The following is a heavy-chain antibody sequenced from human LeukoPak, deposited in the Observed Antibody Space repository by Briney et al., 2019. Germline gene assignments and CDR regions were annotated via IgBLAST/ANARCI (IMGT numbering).Heavy chain of an antibody. D-gene: IGHD6-19*01. CDR1: GFTFTTYS. V-gene: IGHV3-21*04. CDR2: ISSGSSAI. CDR3: ARNPSIAVAGMGDY. Sequence: GGSLRLSCEASGFTFTTYSMTWVRQAPGKGLEWVSIISSGSSAIFSADALKGRFTISRDNAKNSLYLQMNSLRAEDTALYHCARNPSIAVAGMGDYWGQGTLVTVSS. J-gene: IGHJ4*02.